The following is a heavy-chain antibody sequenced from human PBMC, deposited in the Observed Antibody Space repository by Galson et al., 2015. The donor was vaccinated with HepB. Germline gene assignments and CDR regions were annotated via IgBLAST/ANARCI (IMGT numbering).Heavy chain of an antibody. J-gene: IGHJ4*02. V-gene: IGHV3-30-3*01. CDR3: ARAHSDRWYGAY. Sequence: SLRLSCAASGFTFSSYTMHWVRQAPGKGLEWVALISSDDIHKIYADSVKGRFTISRDTSKNTLYLEMNSLRAEDTAVYYCARAHSDRWYGAYWGQGTLVTVAS. D-gene: IGHD3-10*01. CDR2: ISSDDIHK. CDR1: GFTFSSYT.